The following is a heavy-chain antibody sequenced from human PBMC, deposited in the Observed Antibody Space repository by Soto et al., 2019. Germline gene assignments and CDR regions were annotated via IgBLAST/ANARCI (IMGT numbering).Heavy chain of an antibody. D-gene: IGHD2-21*02. CDR1: GDILNTYG. CDR2: MNPNSGNT. J-gene: IGHJ4*02. Sequence: GASVKVSCKASGDILNTYGINWVRQATGQGLEWMGWMNPNSGNTGYAQKFQGRVTMTRNTSISTAYMELSSLRSEDTAVYYCARAWVVVTAPDYWGQGTLVTVSS. CDR3: ARAWVVVTAPDY. V-gene: IGHV1-8*02.